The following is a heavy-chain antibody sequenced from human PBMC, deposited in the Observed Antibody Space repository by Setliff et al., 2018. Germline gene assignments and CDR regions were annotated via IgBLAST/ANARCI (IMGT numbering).Heavy chain of an antibody. CDR3: ARNIPWTQPIDY. J-gene: IGHJ4*02. CDR2: ISSSGSTI. Sequence: LRLSCAASGFTFSTYEMNWIRQAPGKGLEWVSYISSSGSTIYYADSVKGRFTISRDNAKNSLYLQMNSLRAEDTAVYYCARNIPWTQPIDYWGQGTLVTVSS. CDR1: GFTFSTYE. D-gene: IGHD2-21*01. V-gene: IGHV3-48*03.